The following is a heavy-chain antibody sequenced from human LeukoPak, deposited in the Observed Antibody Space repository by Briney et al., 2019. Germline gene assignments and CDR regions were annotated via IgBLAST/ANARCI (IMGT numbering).Heavy chain of an antibody. J-gene: IGHJ4*02. V-gene: IGHV3-7*01. CDR1: GFTFSSYW. Sequence: GGSLRLSCAASGFTFSSYWMSWVRQAPGKGLEWVANIKQDGSEKYYVDSAKGRFTISRDNAKNSLYLQMNSLRAEDTAVYCCARIHYYGSGSFDYWGQGTLVTVSS. CDR3: ARIHYYGSGSFDY. D-gene: IGHD3-10*01. CDR2: IKQDGSEK.